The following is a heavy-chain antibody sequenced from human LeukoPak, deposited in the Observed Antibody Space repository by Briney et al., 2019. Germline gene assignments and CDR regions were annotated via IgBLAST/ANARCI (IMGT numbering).Heavy chain of an antibody. CDR3: ARDGLLTGYLDY. Sequence: PGGSLRLSCAASGLTFSSYSMNWVRQAPGKGLEWVSSISSSSSYIYYADSVKGRFTISRDNAKNSLYLLMNSLRAEDTAVYYCARDGLLTGYLDYWGQGTLVTVSS. J-gene: IGHJ4*02. D-gene: IGHD3-9*01. V-gene: IGHV3-21*01. CDR2: ISSSSSYI. CDR1: GLTFSSYS.